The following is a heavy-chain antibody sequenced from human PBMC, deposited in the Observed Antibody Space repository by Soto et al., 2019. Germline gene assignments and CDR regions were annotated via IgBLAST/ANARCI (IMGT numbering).Heavy chain of an antibody. CDR1: GGSFSGYY. CDR2: INHSGST. CDR3: ARWQQLATRFCWFDP. J-gene: IGHJ5*02. V-gene: IGHV4-34*01. D-gene: IGHD6-13*01. Sequence: SETLSLTCAVYGGSFSGYYWSWIRQPPGKGLEWIGEINHSGSTNYNPSLKSRVTISVDTSKNQFSLKLSSVTAADTAVYYCARWQQLATRFCWFDPWGQGTLVTVSS.